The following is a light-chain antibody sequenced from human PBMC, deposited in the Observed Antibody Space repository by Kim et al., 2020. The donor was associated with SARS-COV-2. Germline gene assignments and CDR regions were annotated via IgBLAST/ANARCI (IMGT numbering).Light chain of an antibody. J-gene: IGLJ3*02. CDR3: TSYTSTITWV. Sequence: QSALTQPASVSGSPGQSITISCTGTSSDVGGYNFVSWYQQHPGKAPKLMIYAVSKRPSGVSNRFSGSKSGNTASLTISGLQPEDEADYYCTSYTSTITWVFGGGTKLTVL. V-gene: IGLV2-14*01. CDR1: SSDVGGYNF. CDR2: AVS.